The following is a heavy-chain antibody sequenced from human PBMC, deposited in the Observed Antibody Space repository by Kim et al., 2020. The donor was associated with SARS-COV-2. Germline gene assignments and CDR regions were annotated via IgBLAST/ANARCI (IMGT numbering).Heavy chain of an antibody. J-gene: IGHJ5*02. V-gene: IGHV5-10-1*01. CDR2: IDSSDSDT. Sequence: GESLKISCKGSGYSFTSYWISWVRQMPGKGLEWMGRIDSSDSDTNYSPSFQGHVTIAADKSISTAYLQWSSLKASDTAMYYCARHYDIWTGYSASHWFDPWGQGTLVTVSS. CDR3: ARHYDIWTGYSASHWFDP. CDR1: GYSFTSYW. D-gene: IGHD3-9*01.